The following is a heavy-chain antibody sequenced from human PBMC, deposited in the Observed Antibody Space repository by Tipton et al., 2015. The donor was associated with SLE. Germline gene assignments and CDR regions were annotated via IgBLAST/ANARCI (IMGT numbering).Heavy chain of an antibody. D-gene: IGHD4/OR15-4a*01. V-gene: IGHV3-72*01. Sequence: SLRLSCAASGFTFSDHYMDWVRQAPGKGLEWISRIREKANSYSTEYAASVKGRFTVSRDDSNNSLYLQMNSLKSEDTAVYYCVGGPANYDGRKGYAYGLGYRGQGTLVTVSS. CDR3: VGGPANYDGRKGYAYGLGY. J-gene: IGHJ4*02. CDR2: IREKANSYST. CDR1: GFTFSDHY.